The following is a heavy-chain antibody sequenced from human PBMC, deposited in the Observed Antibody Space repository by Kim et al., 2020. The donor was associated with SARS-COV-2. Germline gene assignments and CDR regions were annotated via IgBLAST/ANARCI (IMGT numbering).Heavy chain of an antibody. CDR3: AGGLVPS. D-gene: IGHD3-10*01. CDR2: IGRRGITT. CDR1: GFTFSSYE. V-gene: IGHV3-48*03. Sequence: GGSLRLSCAASGFTFSSYEMNWVRQAPGEGLEWVSCIGRRGITTYYAASMSGRFTISRDNAKNSLYLQLNSLRAEDTAVYYYAGGLVPSWGKGTLVTV. J-gene: IGHJ4*02.